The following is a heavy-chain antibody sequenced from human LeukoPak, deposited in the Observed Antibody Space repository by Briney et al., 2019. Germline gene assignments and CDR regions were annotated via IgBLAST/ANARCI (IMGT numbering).Heavy chain of an antibody. CDR2: ISGSGGGT. CDR3: AKDLLGISGPQTFDI. D-gene: IGHD3-3*02. V-gene: IGHV3-23*01. J-gene: IGHJ3*02. CDR1: GFIFSSYA. Sequence: GGSLRLSCAASGFIFSSYAMSWVRQAPGKGLEWVSAISGSGGGTNYADSVKGRFTISRDNSKNTLYLQMNSLRAEDTAVYYRAKDLLGISGPQTFDIWGQGTMVTVSS.